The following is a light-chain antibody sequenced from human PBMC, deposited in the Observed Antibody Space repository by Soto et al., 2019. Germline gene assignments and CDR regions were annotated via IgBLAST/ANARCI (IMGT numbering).Light chain of an antibody. Sequence: QSALTPPPSASGSPGQSVTISCTGTSSDVGAYNYVSWYQQHAGKAPKLVIYEVTKRPSGVPDRFYGSKSANTASLTVSGLQAEDEADYYCSSFASSNTWVFGGGTKLTVL. V-gene: IGLV2-8*01. CDR3: SSFASSNTWV. J-gene: IGLJ3*02. CDR2: EVT. CDR1: SSDVGAYNY.